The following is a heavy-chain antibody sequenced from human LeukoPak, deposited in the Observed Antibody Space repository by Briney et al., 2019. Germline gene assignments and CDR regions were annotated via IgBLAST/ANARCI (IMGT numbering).Heavy chain of an antibody. CDR2: IYYSGST. V-gene: IGHV4-31*03. Sequence: SQTLSLPCTVSVGSISSGGYYWSWIRQHPGKGLEWTGYIYYSGSTYYNPSLKSRVTISVDTTKNQFSLKLSSVTAADTAVYYCARGSINWGVDYWGQGTLVTVSS. D-gene: IGHD7-27*01. J-gene: IGHJ4*02. CDR1: VGSISSGGYY. CDR3: ARGSINWGVDY.